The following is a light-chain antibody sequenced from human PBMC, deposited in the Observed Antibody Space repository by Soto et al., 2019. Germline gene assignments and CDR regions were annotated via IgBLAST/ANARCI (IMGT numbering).Light chain of an antibody. CDR3: QVWDTNSDYV. Sequence: QSALTQAPSVSGTPGQRVTITCSGSSSNIGRNSVNWYQHLPGTAPKLLTHGNNHRPSGIPERFSGSNSGNMATLTISRVEAGDEADYYCQVWDTNSDYVFGSGTKVTV. CDR2: GNN. CDR1: SSNIGRNS. V-gene: IGLV1-44*01. J-gene: IGLJ1*01.